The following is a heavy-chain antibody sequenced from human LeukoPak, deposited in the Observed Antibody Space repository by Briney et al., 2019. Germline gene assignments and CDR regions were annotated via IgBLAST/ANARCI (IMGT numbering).Heavy chain of an antibody. CDR2: INWNGGST. CDR3: ESEHFLSPPVVTFWGVIVDY. Sequence: PGGSLRLCGAASGFTRGDYGMSCVRQAPRKGRKRGSGINWNGGSTGYADSVKGGFTISMDNAKNSPYLHMNSLRAEDTALYSCESEHFLSPPVVTFWGVIVDYWGQGTLVTVSS. J-gene: IGHJ4*02. V-gene: IGHV3-20*04. D-gene: IGHD3-16*02. CDR1: GFTRGDYG.